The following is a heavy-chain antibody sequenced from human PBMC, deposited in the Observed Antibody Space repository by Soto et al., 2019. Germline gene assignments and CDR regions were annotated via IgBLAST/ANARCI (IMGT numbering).Heavy chain of an antibody. CDR3: AADQSSMVRVNWYYGMDF. J-gene: IGHJ6*02. CDR1: GFTFTSSA. D-gene: IGHD3-10*01. Sequence: SVKVSCKASGFTFTSSAVQWVRQARGQRLEWIGWIVVGSGNTNYAQKFQERVTITRDMSTSTAYMELSSLRSEDTAVYYCAADQSSMVRVNWYYGMDFWGQGTPVSVSS. CDR2: IVVGSGNT. V-gene: IGHV1-58*01.